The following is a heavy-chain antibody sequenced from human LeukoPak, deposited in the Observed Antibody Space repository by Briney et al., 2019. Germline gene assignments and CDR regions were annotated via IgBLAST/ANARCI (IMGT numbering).Heavy chain of an antibody. V-gene: IGHV3-7*01. CDR1: AFTFSSYW. D-gene: IGHD2-8*01. J-gene: IGHJ4*02. Sequence: GGSLRLTCAASAFTFSSYWMSWVRQAPGKGLEWVANIKQDGSEKYYVDSVKGRFTISRDNAKNSLYLQMNSLRAEDTAVYYCVKVDAWGQGTLVTVSS. CDR3: VKVDA. CDR2: IKQDGSEK.